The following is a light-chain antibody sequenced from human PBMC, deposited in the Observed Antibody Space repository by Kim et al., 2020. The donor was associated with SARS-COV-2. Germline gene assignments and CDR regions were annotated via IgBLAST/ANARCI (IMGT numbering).Light chain of an antibody. J-gene: IGLJ3*02. CDR3: GTWDSSLSAGV. CDR1: SSNIGNNY. Sequence: GQKVTIPCSGNSSNIGNNYVSWYQQRPGTAPKLLIYDNNKRPSGIRDRFSGSKSGTSATLGITGLQTGDEADYYCGTWDSSLSAGVFGGGTQLTVL. V-gene: IGLV1-51*01. CDR2: DNN.